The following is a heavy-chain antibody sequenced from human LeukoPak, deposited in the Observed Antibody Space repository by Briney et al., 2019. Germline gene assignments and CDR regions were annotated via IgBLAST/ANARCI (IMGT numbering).Heavy chain of an antibody. Sequence: GGSLRLSCSASGFTFSRYAMHWVRQAPGKGLEWVAVISYDGSNEYYAESVKGRFTISRDSSENTLYLEMNSLRVEDTAVYYCARVGYYSSGPFSYFDYWGQGTLVTVSS. D-gene: IGHD3-10*01. V-gene: IGHV3-30-3*01. CDR3: ARVGYYSSGPFSYFDY. CDR2: ISYDGSNE. J-gene: IGHJ4*02. CDR1: GFTFSRYA.